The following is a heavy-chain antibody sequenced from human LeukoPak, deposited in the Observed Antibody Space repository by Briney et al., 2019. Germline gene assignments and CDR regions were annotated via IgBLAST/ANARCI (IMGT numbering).Heavy chain of an antibody. J-gene: IGHJ6*02. CDR3: ARYCSSTSCYIYGMDV. CDR1: GYTFTGYY. CDR2: INPNSGGT. D-gene: IGHD2-2*02. Sequence: ASVKVSCKASGYTFTGYYMHWVRQAPGQGLEWMGWINPNSGGTNYAQKFQGRVTMTRDTSISTAYMELSRLRSDDTAVYYCARYCSSTSCYIYGMDVWGQGTTVTVSS. V-gene: IGHV1-2*02.